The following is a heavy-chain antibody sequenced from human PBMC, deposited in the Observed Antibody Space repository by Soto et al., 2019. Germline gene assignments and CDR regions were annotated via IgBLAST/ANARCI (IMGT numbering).Heavy chain of an antibody. CDR1: GFTFSSYA. CDR2: ISGSGSTI. D-gene: IGHD3-22*01. J-gene: IGHJ4*02. CDR3: AKVFYYYDSSGYYYFDY. Sequence: GGSLRLSCAASGFTFSSYAVSWVRQAPGKGPEWISSISGSGSTIYYAGSVKGRFTISRDNSKNTLYLQMSSLRAEDTAVYYCAKVFYYYDSSGYYYFDYWGQGTLVTVSS. V-gene: IGHV3-23*01.